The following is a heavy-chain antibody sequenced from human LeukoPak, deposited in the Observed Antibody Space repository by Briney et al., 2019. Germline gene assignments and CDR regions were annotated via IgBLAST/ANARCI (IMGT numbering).Heavy chain of an antibody. CDR2: ISGSGGST. V-gene: IGHV3-23*01. CDR3: AKCSGGSCYDAFDI. CDR1: GFTFSNSA. J-gene: IGHJ3*02. Sequence: PGGSLRLSCAASGFTFSNSAMSWVRQAPGKGLEWVSSISGSGGSTYYADSVKGRFTISRDNSKNTLYLQMNSLRAEDTAVYYCAKCSGGSCYDAFDIWGQGTMVTVSS. D-gene: IGHD2-15*01.